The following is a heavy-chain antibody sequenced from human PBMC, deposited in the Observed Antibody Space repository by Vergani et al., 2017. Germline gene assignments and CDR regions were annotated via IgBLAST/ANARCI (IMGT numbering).Heavy chain of an antibody. J-gene: IGHJ5*02. CDR2: IYAGDSDV. Sequence: EVPLVQSGAEVQKPGESLKISCQGSGYSITNYWIAWVRQRPGKGLEWMGIIYAGDSDVRYSPSFQGQVTMSVDKSLSTAYLQWSSLKASDTATYYCAKTHDFSSLYSSYNWFDPWGQGTQVTVSS. D-gene: IGHD3-3*01. CDR3: AKTHDFSSLYSSYNWFDP. V-gene: IGHV5-51*03. CDR1: GYSITNYW.